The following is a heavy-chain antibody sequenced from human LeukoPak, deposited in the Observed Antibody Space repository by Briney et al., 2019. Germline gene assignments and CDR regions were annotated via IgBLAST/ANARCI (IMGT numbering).Heavy chain of an antibody. J-gene: IGHJ4*02. D-gene: IGHD5-24*01. CDR3: AKDQPRDGYNSN. Sequence: GGSLRLSCAASGFIFRNYAMSWVRQAPGKGLEWVSTVHGRNYYADSVKGRFTISRDDSRSTLYLQMDNLRAEDTAISYCAKDQPRDGYNSNWGQGTLVTVSS. V-gene: IGHV3-23*01. CDR2: VHGRN. CDR1: GFIFRNYA.